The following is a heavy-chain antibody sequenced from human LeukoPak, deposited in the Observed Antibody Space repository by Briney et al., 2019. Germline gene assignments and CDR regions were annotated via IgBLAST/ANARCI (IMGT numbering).Heavy chain of an antibody. CDR3: AREYYDFWSGYR. D-gene: IGHD3-3*01. CDR2: IYSDGST. Sequence: GGSLRLSCAASGFTVSSNYMSWVRQAPGKGLEWVSVIYSDGSTYYADSVKGRFTISRDNSKNTLYLQMNSLRAEDTAVYYCAREYYDFWSGYRWGQGTLVTVSS. J-gene: IGHJ1*01. CDR1: GFTVSSNY. V-gene: IGHV3-66*02.